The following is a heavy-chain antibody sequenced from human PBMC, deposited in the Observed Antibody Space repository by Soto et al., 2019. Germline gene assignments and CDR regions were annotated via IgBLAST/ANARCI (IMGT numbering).Heavy chain of an antibody. Sequence: SETLSLTCSVSGGSISGSYWSWIRQSPGKGLEWLGYVYYTGSTNYSPSLRSRVSISVDTSKNEFPLRLSSVTAADTAVYFCARSVAVPGAHIDYWGQGTQVTVSS. J-gene: IGHJ4*02. CDR3: ARSVAVPGAHIDY. CDR2: VYYTGST. V-gene: IGHV4-59*01. D-gene: IGHD6-19*01. CDR1: GGSISGSY.